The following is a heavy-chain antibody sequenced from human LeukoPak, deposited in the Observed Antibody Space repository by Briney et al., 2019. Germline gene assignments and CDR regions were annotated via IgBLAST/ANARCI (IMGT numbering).Heavy chain of an antibody. CDR2: TYYRSRWYT. Sequence: SQTLSLTCAISGESVSSINGAWNWVRQSPSRGLEWLGRTYYRSRWYTDYAPSVKGRITINPDTSRNQYSLQLDSVTPEDSAVYYCARDAFDYWGQGTLVTVSS. J-gene: IGHJ4*02. CDR3: ARDAFDY. CDR1: GESVSSINGA. V-gene: IGHV6-1*01.